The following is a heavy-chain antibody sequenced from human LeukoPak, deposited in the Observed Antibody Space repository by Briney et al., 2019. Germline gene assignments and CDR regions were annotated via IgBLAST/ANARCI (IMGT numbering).Heavy chain of an antibody. Sequence: ASVKVSCKASGYTFTSYGISWVRQAPGQGLEWMGWISAYNGNTNYAQELQGRVTMTTDTSTSTAYMELRSLRSDDTAVYYCARDSNTYYDFWSGYRNFDYWGQGTLVTVSS. D-gene: IGHD3-3*01. CDR1: GYTFTSYG. J-gene: IGHJ4*02. V-gene: IGHV1-18*01. CDR3: ARDSNTYYDFWSGYRNFDY. CDR2: ISAYNGNT.